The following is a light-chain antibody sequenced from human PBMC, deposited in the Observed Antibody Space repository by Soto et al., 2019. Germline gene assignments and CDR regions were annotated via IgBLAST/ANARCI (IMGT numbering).Light chain of an antibody. Sequence: EIVLPQSPGTLSLSPGERATLSCRASQSVRSSCLACYQQKPGQAPRLPISGASSRATGIPDRFSGSESGTDFTLTISRLEPAHFAVFYCQQYGTSPFGPWTKVDIK. CDR2: GAS. CDR3: QQYGTSP. J-gene: IGKJ3*01. CDR1: QSVRSSC. V-gene: IGKV3-20*01.